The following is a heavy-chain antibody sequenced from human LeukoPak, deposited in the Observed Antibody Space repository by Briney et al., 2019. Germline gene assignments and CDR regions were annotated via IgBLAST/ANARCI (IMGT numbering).Heavy chain of an antibody. V-gene: IGHV1-2*02. CDR2: INPNSGDT. CDR3: ARSKQWRLDAFDI. CDR1: GYTLTGYS. D-gene: IGHD6-19*01. J-gene: IGHJ3*02. Sequence: ASVKVSCKASGYTLTGYSMYWVRQAPGQGLEWMGWINPNSGDTNYAQKFQGRVTMTRDTSISTAYMELSRLTSDDTAVYYCARSKQWRLDAFDIWGQGTMVTVSS.